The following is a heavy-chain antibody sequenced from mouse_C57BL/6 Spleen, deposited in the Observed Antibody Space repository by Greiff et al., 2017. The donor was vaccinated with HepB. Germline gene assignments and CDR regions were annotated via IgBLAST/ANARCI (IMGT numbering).Heavy chain of an antibody. CDR3: AREGPGLDW. J-gene: IGHJ2*01. CDR2: IHPNSGST. V-gene: IGHV1-64*01. D-gene: IGHD3-3*01. CDR1: GYTFTSYW. Sequence: VQLQQPGAELVKPGASVKLSCKASGYTFTSYWMHWVKQRPGQGLEWIGMIHPNSGSTNYNEKFKSKATLTVDKSSSTANMQLSSLTSEDSAVYYCAREGPGLDWWGQGTTLTVSS.